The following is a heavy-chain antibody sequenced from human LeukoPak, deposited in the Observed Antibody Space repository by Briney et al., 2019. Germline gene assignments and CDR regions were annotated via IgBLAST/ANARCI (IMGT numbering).Heavy chain of an antibody. D-gene: IGHD3-22*01. CDR1: GFTFSSYA. CDR2: ISGSGGST. Sequence: GGSLRLSCAASGFTFSSYAMSWVRQAPGKGLEWVSAISGSGGSTYYADSVKGRFTISRDNSKNTLYLQMNSLRAEDTAVYYCTPSSSSEGLFDYWGQGTLVTVSS. V-gene: IGHV3-23*01. J-gene: IGHJ4*02. CDR3: TPSSSSEGLFDY.